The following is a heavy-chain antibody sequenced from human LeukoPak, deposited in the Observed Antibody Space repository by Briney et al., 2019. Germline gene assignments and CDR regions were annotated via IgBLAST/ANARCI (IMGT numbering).Heavy chain of an antibody. Sequence: ASVKVSCKASGYTFTSYYMHWVRQAPGQGLEWMGIINPSGGSTSYAQKFQGRVTMTRDMSTSTVYMELSSLRSEDTAVYYCARLENCGGDCYRFDYWGQGTLVTVSS. CDR3: ARLENCGGDCYRFDY. CDR2: INPSGGST. CDR1: GYTFTSYY. D-gene: IGHD2-21*02. J-gene: IGHJ4*02. V-gene: IGHV1-46*01.